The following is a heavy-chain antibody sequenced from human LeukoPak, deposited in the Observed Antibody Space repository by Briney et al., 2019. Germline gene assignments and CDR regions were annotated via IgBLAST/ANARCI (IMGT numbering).Heavy chain of an antibody. Sequence: PGGSLRLSCAASGFTFSSYGMHWVRQAPGKGLEWVAVIWYDGSNKYYADSVKGRFTISRDNSKNTLYLQMSSLRAEDTAVYYCAKERPSGAGQEYYFDYWGQGTLVTVSS. CDR1: GFTFSSYG. V-gene: IGHV3-30*02. CDR2: IWYDGSNK. D-gene: IGHD6-19*01. CDR3: AKERPSGAGQEYYFDY. J-gene: IGHJ4*02.